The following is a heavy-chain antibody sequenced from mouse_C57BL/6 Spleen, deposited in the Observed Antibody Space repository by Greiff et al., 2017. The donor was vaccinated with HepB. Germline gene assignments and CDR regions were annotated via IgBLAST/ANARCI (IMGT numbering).Heavy chain of an antibody. CDR3: ARYLWPLRGYAMDY. CDR1: GYTFTDYY. V-gene: IGHV1-26*01. D-gene: IGHD1-1*01. J-gene: IGHJ4*01. Sequence: VQLQQSGPELVKPGASVKISCKASGYTFTDYYMNWVKQSHGKSLEWIGDINPNNGGTSYNQKFKGKATLTVDKSSSTAYMELRSLTSEDSAVYYCARYLWPLRGYAMDYWGQGTSVTVSS. CDR2: INPNNGGT.